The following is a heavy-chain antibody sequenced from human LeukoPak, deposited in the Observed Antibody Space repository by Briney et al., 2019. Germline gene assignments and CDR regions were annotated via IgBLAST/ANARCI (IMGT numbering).Heavy chain of an antibody. J-gene: IGHJ3*02. CDR1: GFTFSDYY. CDR3: ARAGYVWGSYRSGPHDAFDI. Sequence: GGSLRLSCAASGFTFSDYYMSWVRQAPGKGLEWVSYISSSGSTIYYADSVKGRFTISRDNAKNSLYLQMNSLRAEDTAVYYCARAGYVWGSYRSGPHDAFDIWGQGTMVTVSS. CDR2: ISSSGSTI. D-gene: IGHD3-16*02. V-gene: IGHV3-11*01.